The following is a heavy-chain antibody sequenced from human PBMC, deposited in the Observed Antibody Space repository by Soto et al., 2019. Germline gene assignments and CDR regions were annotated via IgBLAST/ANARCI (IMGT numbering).Heavy chain of an antibody. V-gene: IGHV5-10-1*01. CDR3: ARHICPWIAVAGTAGGEDYYYGMDV. J-gene: IGHJ6*02. CDR1: GYSFTSYW. D-gene: IGHD6-19*01. Sequence: PGESLKTSCKGSGYSFTSYWFRWVRQMAGKGLEWRGRIDPGHFHTNYSPSLQGHVTISADKSISTAYLEWSSLKASDTAMYYCARHICPWIAVAGTAGGEDYYYGMDVWGQGTTVNVSS. CDR2: IDPGHFHT.